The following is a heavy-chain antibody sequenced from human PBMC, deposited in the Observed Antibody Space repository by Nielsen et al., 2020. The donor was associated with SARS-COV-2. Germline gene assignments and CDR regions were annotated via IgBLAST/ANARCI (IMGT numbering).Heavy chain of an antibody. V-gene: IGHV3-21*04. CDR2: ISSSSSYI. D-gene: IGHD3-10*01. Sequence: GESLKISCAASGFTFSSYSMNWVRQAPGKGLEWVSSISSSSSYIYYADSVKGRFTISRDNAKNSLYLQMNSLRAEDTALYYCAKSKPGGFGELFLAGPLDYWGQGTLVTVSS. CDR1: GFTFSSYS. J-gene: IGHJ4*02. CDR3: AKSKPGGFGELFLAGPLDY.